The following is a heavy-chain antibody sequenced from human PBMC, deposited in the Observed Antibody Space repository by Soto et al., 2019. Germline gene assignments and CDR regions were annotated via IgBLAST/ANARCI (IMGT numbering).Heavy chain of an antibody. CDR1: GGTFSSYA. J-gene: IGHJ5*02. V-gene: IGHV1-69*13. CDR2: VIPIFGTA. D-gene: IGHD3-10*01. CDR3: ARTSPNAGSGIWYNWFDP. Sequence: SVKVSCKASGGTFSSYAISWVRQAPGQGLEWMGGVIPIFGTANYAQKFQGRVTITAGESTSTAYMELSSLRSEDTAVYYCARTSPNAGSGIWYNWFDPWGQGTLVTVSS.